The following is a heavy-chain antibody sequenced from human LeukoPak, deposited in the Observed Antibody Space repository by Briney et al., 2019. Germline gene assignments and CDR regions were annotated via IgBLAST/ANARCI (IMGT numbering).Heavy chain of an antibody. CDR1: GYSISSGYY. V-gene: IGHV4-38-2*02. CDR3: ARDPYYYGSGSYLDY. J-gene: IGHJ4*02. Sequence: PSETLSLTCTVSGYSISSGYYWGWIRQPAGKGLEWIGRIYSSGSTNYNPSLKSRVTISVDTSKNQFSLKLSSVTAADTAVYYCARDPYYYGSGSYLDYWGQGTLVTVSS. D-gene: IGHD3-10*01. CDR2: IYSSGST.